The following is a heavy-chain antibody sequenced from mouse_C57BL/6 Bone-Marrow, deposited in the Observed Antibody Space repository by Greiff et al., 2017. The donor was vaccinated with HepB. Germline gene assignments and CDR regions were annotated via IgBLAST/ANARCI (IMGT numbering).Heavy chain of an antibody. V-gene: IGHV10-1*01. J-gene: IGHJ2*01. CDR3: VRQDAVVAR. CDR2: IRSKSNNYAT. Sequence: EVKLMESGGGLVQPKGSLKLSCAASGFSFNTYAMNWVRQAPGKGLEWVARIRSKSNNYATYYADSVKDRFTISRDDSESMLYLQMNNLKTEDTAMYYCVRQDAVVARGGQGTTLTVSS. CDR1: GFSFNTYA. D-gene: IGHD1-1*01.